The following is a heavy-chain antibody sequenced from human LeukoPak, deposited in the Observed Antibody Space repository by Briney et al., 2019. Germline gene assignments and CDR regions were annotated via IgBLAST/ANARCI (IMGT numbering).Heavy chain of an antibody. Sequence: ASVKVSCKASGYTLTGYYMHWVRQAPGQGLEWMGWINPNSGGTNYAQKFQGWVTTTRDTSISTAYMELSRLRSDDTAVYYCARDNTQYYYDSSGYYYVGYFDYWGQGTLVTVSS. J-gene: IGHJ4*02. CDR1: GYTLTGYY. V-gene: IGHV1-2*04. CDR2: INPNSGGT. D-gene: IGHD3-22*01. CDR3: ARDNTQYYYDSSGYYYVGYFDY.